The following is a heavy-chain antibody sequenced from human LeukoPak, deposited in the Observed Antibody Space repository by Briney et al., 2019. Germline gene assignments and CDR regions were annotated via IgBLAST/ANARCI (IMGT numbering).Heavy chain of an antibody. CDR1: GGSISSNY. Sequence: KSSETLSLTCTVYGGSISSNYWSWIRQPPGKELEWIGNIYYSGSTNYNPSLKSRVTISVDTSKNQFSLKLSSVTAADTAVYYCARVDYDFWSGYTNAFDIWGQGTMVTVSS. CDR2: IYYSGST. CDR3: ARVDYDFWSGYTNAFDI. D-gene: IGHD3-3*01. V-gene: IGHV4-59*01. J-gene: IGHJ3*02.